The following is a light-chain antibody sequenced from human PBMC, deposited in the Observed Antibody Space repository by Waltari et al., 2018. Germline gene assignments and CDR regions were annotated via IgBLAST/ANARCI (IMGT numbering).Light chain of an antibody. Sequence: DIVMTQSPLSLPVTPGEPTSISCRSSQSLLSTNGFNYLDCYLQKPGQSPQLLIHLGSSRASGVPARFSGSGSGTEFTLKISRVEAEDVGVYYCMQALQSPFTFGPGTTVDIK. CDR1: QSLLSTNGFNY. V-gene: IGKV2-28*01. CDR2: LGS. J-gene: IGKJ3*01. CDR3: MQALQSPFT.